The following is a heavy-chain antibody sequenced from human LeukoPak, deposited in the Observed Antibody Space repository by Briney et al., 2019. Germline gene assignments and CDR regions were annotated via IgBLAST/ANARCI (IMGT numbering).Heavy chain of an antibody. CDR2: MNPNSGNT. J-gene: IGHJ4*02. V-gene: IGHV1-8*02. Sequence: GASVKVSCKASGYTFTSYDINWVRQATGQGLEWMGWMNPNSGNTGYAQKLQGRVTMTTDTSTSTAYMELRSLRSDDTAVYYCARYSSGWAANDYWGQGTLVTVSS. D-gene: IGHD6-19*01. CDR3: ARYSSGWAANDY. CDR1: GYTFTSYD.